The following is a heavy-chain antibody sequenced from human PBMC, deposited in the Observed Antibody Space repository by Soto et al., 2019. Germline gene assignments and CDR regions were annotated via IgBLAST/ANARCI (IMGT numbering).Heavy chain of an antibody. D-gene: IGHD3-3*01. Sequence: QVQLVESGGGVVQPGRSLRLSCAASGFTFSSYGMHWVRQAPGKGLEWVAVISDDGRNKYYADSVKRRFTISRDNSKNTLYLQMNSLRAEDTAVYYCAKDQPLITICGVAPDYWGQGTLVTVSS. CDR3: AKDQPLITICGVAPDY. J-gene: IGHJ4*02. CDR2: ISDDGRNK. CDR1: GFTFSSYG. V-gene: IGHV3-30*18.